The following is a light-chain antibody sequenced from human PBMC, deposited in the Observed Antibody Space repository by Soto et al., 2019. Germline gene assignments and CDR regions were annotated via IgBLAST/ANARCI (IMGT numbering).Light chain of an antibody. CDR2: HNN. J-gene: IGLJ3*02. V-gene: IGLV1-44*01. CDR1: TSNVGRNA. CDR3: ATWNDSLDGVV. Sequence: QSVLTQPPSVSGTPGQGVTISCSGSTSNVGRNAVNWFQQLPGTAPKLLIYHNNQRPSGVPGRFSASKSGASASLAISGLQSEDEADYYCATWNDSLDGVVFGGGTKVTVL.